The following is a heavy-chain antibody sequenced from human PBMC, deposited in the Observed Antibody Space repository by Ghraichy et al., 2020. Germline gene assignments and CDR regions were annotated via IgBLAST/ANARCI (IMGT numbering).Heavy chain of an antibody. Sequence: SETLSLTCTVSGGSISSGGYYWSWIRQHPGKGLEWIGYIYYSGSTYYNPSLKSRVTISVDTSKNQFSLKLSSVTAADTAVYYCARGIGTAMIIDYWGQGTLVTVSS. CDR3: ARGIGTAMIIDY. D-gene: IGHD5-18*01. CDR2: IYYSGST. V-gene: IGHV4-31*03. CDR1: GGSISSGGYY. J-gene: IGHJ4*02.